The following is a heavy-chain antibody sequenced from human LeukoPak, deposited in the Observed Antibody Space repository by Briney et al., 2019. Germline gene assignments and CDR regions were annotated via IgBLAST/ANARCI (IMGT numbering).Heavy chain of an antibody. CDR2: ISYDGSNK. V-gene: IGHV3-30-3*01. CDR1: GFTFSSYA. J-gene: IGHJ4*02. D-gene: IGHD2-15*01. Sequence: GRSLRLSCAASGFTFSSYAMHWVRQAPGKGLEWVAVISYDGSNKYYADSVKGRFTISRDNSKNTLYLQMNSLRAEDTAVYYCARDRIVVVAATPNTGYYLDYWGQGTLVTVSS. CDR3: ARDRIVVVAATPNTGYYLDY.